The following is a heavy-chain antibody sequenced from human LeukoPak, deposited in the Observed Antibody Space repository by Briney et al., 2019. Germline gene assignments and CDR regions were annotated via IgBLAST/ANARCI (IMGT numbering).Heavy chain of an antibody. CDR2: TYYRSKWYN. J-gene: IGHJ4*02. CDR3: ARGYDPSVSTSPYYFDY. D-gene: IGHD3-16*01. V-gene: IGHV6-1*01. CDR1: GDSVSSNSAA. Sequence: SQTLSLTCAISGDSVSSNSAAWNWIRQSPSRGLEWLGRTYYRSKWYNDYAVSVKSRITINPDTSKNQFSLQLNSVTPEDTAVYYCARGYDPSVSTSPYYFDYWGQGTLVTVSS.